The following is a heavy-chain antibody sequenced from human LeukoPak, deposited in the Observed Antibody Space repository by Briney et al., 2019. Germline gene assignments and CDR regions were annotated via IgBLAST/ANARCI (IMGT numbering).Heavy chain of an antibody. V-gene: IGHV3-23*01. Sequence: GGTLRLSCAASGITFSSYGMSWVRQAPGKGLEWVSSNSSTGGTTYYADSVKGRFTISRDNAKNSLYLQMNSLRAEDTALYYCAREGDILTGYKVYYYMDVWGKGTTVTVSS. J-gene: IGHJ6*03. CDR3: AREGDILTGYKVYYYMDV. CDR1: GITFSSYG. CDR2: NSSTGGTT. D-gene: IGHD3-9*01.